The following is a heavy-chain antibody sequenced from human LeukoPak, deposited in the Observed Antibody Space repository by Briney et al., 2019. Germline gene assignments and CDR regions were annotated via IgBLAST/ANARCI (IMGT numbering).Heavy chain of an antibody. CDR2: INPNHGDT. D-gene: IGHD6-19*01. V-gene: IGHV1-2*02. J-gene: IGHJ4*02. CDR1: GYTFTGYY. Sequence: GASVKVSCKASGYTFTGYYMHWVRQAPGQGLEWMGWINPNHGDTNYAQKFQDRVSMTRDTSISTAYMHLSRLRSADTAVYYCARGSRVAVAGGFFDYWGQGTLVTVSS. CDR3: ARGSRVAVAGGFFDY.